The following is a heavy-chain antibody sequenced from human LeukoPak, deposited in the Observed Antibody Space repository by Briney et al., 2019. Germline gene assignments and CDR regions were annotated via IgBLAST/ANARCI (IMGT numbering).Heavy chain of an antibody. CDR2: IYSGGST. CDR1: GFTVSSNY. V-gene: IGHV3-53*04. D-gene: IGHD3-10*01. CDR3: ARGNMVRGAMGYYYYYGMDV. Sequence: PGGSLRLSCAASGFTVSSNYMSWVRQAPGKGLEWASVIYSGGSTYYADSVKGRFTISRHNSKNTLYLQMNSLRAEDAAVYYCARGNMVRGAMGYYYYYGMDVWGQGTTVTVSS. J-gene: IGHJ6*02.